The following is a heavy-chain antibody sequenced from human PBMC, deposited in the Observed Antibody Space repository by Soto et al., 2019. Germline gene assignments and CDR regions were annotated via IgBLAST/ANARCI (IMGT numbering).Heavy chain of an antibody. J-gene: IGHJ2*01. V-gene: IGHV3-23*01. Sequence: PGGSLRLSCAASGFTFSSYAINWVRQAPGKGLEWVSVISGSGGSTYYADAVKGRFTISRDNSKNTLYLQMNSLRAEDTAVYYCAKRTVGWYFDLWGRGTLVTVS. CDR1: GFTFSSYA. CDR3: AKRTVGWYFDL. D-gene: IGHD4-17*01. CDR2: ISGSGGST.